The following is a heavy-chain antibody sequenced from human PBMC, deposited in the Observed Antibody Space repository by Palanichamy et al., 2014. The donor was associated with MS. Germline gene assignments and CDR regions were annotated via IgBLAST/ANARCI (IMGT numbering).Heavy chain of an antibody. Sequence: QVQLVESGGGVVQPGRSLRLSCAASGFIFSRYGMHWVRQAPGKELEWMALIWYDGSNKYSADSVKGRFIISRDNSKNTVFLQMNSLRVEDTAVYYCARETYDTSGYEAFDIWGQGTMVTVSP. CDR3: ARETYDTSGYEAFDI. J-gene: IGHJ3*02. V-gene: IGHV3-33*01. CDR2: IWYDGSNK. D-gene: IGHD3-22*01. CDR1: GFIFSRYG.